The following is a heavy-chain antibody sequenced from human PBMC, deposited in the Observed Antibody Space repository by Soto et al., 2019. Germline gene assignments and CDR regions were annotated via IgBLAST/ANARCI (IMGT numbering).Heavy chain of an antibody. CDR3: ARDGAAAAGMGGNWFDP. Sequence: LSLTCTVSGGSVSSCSYYWSWIRQPPGKGLEWIGYIYYSGSTNYNPSLKSRVTISVDTSKNQFSLKLSSVTAADTAVYYCARDGAAAAGMGGNWFDPWGQGTPATVSS. V-gene: IGHV4-61*01. D-gene: IGHD6-13*01. CDR1: GGSVSSCSYY. CDR2: IYYSGST. J-gene: IGHJ5*02.